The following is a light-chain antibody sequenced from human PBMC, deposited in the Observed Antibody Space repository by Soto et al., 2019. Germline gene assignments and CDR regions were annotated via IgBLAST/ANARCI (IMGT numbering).Light chain of an antibody. Sequence: EIVLTQSPGTLSLSPGERATLSCRASQKVANKHISWYQQKPCQAPRILIYGTSTRATGIPDRFSGSGSGTDFPLTISRLEPEDLAVFYCHQYASSPLTFGGGTKVEIK. CDR3: HQYASSPLT. CDR2: GTS. J-gene: IGKJ4*02. V-gene: IGKV3-20*01. CDR1: QKVANKH.